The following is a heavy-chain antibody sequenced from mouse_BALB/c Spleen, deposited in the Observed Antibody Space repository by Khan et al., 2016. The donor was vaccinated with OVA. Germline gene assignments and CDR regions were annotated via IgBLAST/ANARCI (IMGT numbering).Heavy chain of an antibody. CDR3: ARYRYDYFDY. CDR1: GYTFTTYW. CDR2: IYPGDGDT. D-gene: IGHD2-14*01. V-gene: IGHV1-87*01. J-gene: IGHJ2*01. Sequence: VQLQQSGAELARPGASVKLSCKASGYTFTTYWMQWVKQRPGQGLEWIGTIYPGDGDTRYTQNFKGKATLTADKSSSTAYMQLISLTSEDSAVYYCARYRYDYFDYWGQGTTLTVSS.